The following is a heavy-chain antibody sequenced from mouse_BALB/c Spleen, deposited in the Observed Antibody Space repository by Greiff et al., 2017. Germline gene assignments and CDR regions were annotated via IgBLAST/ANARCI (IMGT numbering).Heavy chain of an antibody. CDR3: TRSRRSTMITTRAFAY. D-gene: IGHD2-4*01. J-gene: IGHJ3*01. CDR2: INPSNGGT. CDR1: GYTFTSYY. Sequence: QVQLQQSGAELVKPGASVKLSCKASGYTFTSYYMYWVKQRPGQGLEWIGEINPSNGGTNFNEKFKSKATLTVDKSSSTAYMQLSSLTSEDSAVYYCTRSRRSTMITTRAFAYWGQGTLVTVSA. V-gene: IGHV1S81*02.